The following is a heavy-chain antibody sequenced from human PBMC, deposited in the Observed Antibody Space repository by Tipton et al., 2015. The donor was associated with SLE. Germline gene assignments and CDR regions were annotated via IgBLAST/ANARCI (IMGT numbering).Heavy chain of an antibody. V-gene: IGHV3-74*01. J-gene: IGHJ4*02. CDR3: AREAVAGTADY. CDR1: GFTFSSYW. CDR2: INSDGSST. D-gene: IGHD6-19*01. Sequence: GSLRLSCAASGFTFSSYWMHWVRQAPGKGLVWVSRINSDGSSTSYADSVKGRFTISRDNAKNTLYLKMNSLRAEDTAVYYCAREAVAGTADYWGQGTLVTVSS.